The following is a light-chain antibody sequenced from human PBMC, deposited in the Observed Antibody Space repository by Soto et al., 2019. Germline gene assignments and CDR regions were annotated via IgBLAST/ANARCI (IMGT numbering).Light chain of an antibody. CDR3: QQFNTWPRT. V-gene: IGKV3D-15*01. CDR1: QAVNTR. J-gene: IGKJ1*01. Sequence: EIVLTQNPATLSSFQGDRVTLSCRASQAVNTRLAWYQHKPGQAPRLLIYLASNRAAGVPARFSGSGSGTNFTLTISSLQSEDFAVYYCQQFNTWPRTFGQRSK. CDR2: LAS.